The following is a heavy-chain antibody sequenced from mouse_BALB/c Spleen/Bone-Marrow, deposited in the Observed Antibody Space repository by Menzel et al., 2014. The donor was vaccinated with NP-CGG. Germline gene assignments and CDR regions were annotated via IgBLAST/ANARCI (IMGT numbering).Heavy chain of an antibody. CDR2: IYPGDGDT. D-gene: IGHD1-1*01. CDR3: ASNYYGSSYAMDY. J-gene: IGHJ4*01. CDR1: GYAFSSFW. Sequence: QVHVKQSGPELVKPGASVKISCKASGYAFSSFWMNWVKQRPGQGLEWIGRIYPGDGDTNYNGKFKGKATLTADKSSSTAYMQLSSLTSVDSAVYFCASNYYGSSYAMDYWGQGTSVTVSS. V-gene: IGHV1-82*01.